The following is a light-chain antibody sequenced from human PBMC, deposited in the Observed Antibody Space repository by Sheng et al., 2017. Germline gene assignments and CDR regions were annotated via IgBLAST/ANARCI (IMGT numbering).Light chain of an antibody. CDR3: QQYNNWPPGAT. J-gene: IGKJ4*01. CDR1: QSVSSN. CDR2: GAS. Sequence: EIVLTQSPATLSLSPGERATLSCRASQSVSSNLAWYQQKPGQSPRLLIYGASTRATGIPARFSGSGSGTEFTLTISSLQSEDFAVYYCQQYNNWPPGATFGGGTKVEIK. V-gene: IGKV3-15*01.